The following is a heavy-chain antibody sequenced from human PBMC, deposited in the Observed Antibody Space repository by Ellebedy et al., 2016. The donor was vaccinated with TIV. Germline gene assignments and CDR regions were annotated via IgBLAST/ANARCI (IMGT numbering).Heavy chain of an antibody. D-gene: IGHD5-12*01. Sequence: GESLKISCVASGFTFRSYAMHWVRQAPGKGLEWVAHIWYDGSDKYYADSVKGRFTISRDNSKSTLYLQMSSLRGEDTAVYYCARAWIPYGLDVWGHGATVTVSS. CDR3: ARAWIPYGLDV. CDR2: IWYDGSDK. J-gene: IGHJ6*02. V-gene: IGHV3-33*08. CDR1: GFTFRSYA.